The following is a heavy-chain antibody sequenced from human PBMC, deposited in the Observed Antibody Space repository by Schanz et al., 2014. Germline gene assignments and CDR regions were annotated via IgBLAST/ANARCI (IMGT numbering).Heavy chain of an antibody. Sequence: QVQLVQSGAEVRKPGASVKVSCKASGYTFISYGISWVRQAPGQGLEWMGWISPYNGNTNYAQKFQGRVTFTADKSTSTAYMELSSLKSEDTAVYYCAGTYCSSTSCYTGYYYMDVWGKGTTVTVSS. D-gene: IGHD2-2*02. J-gene: IGHJ6*03. CDR1: GYTFISYG. CDR3: AGTYCSSTSCYTGYYYMDV. V-gene: IGHV1-18*01. CDR2: ISPYNGNT.